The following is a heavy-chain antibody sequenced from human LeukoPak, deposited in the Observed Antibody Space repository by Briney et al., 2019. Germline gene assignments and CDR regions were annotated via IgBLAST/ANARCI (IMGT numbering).Heavy chain of an antibody. CDR2: MYYTGRT. CDR1: GGSISSYY. J-gene: IGHJ4*02. Sequence: PSETLSLTCTVSGGSISSYYWTWIRQPPGKGLEWIGYMYYTGRTNYNPSLKSRVTISADTSKNQFSLKLSSVTAADTAVYYCARDFDYWGQGTLVTVSS. V-gene: IGHV4-59*01. CDR3: ARDFDY.